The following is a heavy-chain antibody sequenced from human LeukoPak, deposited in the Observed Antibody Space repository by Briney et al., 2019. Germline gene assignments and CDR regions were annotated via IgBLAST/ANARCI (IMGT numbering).Heavy chain of an antibody. V-gene: IGHV4-39*07. CDR1: GGSISSSSNY. J-gene: IGHJ2*01. CDR2: IYYSGST. Sequence: SETLSLTCTVSGGSISSSSNYWGWIRQPPGKGLEWIGSIYYSGSTYYNPPLKSRVTTSVDTSKNQFSLKLSSVTAADTAVYYCARVYYSSSYDYWYVDLWGRGTLVTVSS. CDR3: ARVYYSSSYDYWYVDL. D-gene: IGHD6-13*01.